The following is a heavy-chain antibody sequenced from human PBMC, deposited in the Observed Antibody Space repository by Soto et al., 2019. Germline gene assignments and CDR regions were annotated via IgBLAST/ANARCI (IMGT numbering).Heavy chain of an antibody. J-gene: IGHJ4*02. Sequence: SVKVSCKASGGTFSSYTISWVRQAPGQGLEWMGRIIPILGIANYAQKFQGRVTITADKSTSTAYMELSSLGSEDTAVYYCAFQRYYYDSSGYLGPDYWGQGTLVTVSS. V-gene: IGHV1-69*02. CDR1: GGTFSSYT. CDR2: IIPILGIA. D-gene: IGHD3-22*01. CDR3: AFQRYYYDSSGYLGPDY.